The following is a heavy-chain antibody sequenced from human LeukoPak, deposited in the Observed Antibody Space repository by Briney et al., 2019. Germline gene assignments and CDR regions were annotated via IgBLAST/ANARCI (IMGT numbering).Heavy chain of an antibody. J-gene: IGHJ4*02. D-gene: IGHD1-26*01. V-gene: IGHV1-18*01. CDR1: GYTFTSYG. CDR3: AREPDPSYSGTPDY. Sequence: ASVKVSCKASGYTFTSYGISWVRQAPGQGLEWMGWISAYNGNTNYAQKLHGRVTMTTDTSTSTAYMELRSLRSDDTAVYYCAREPDPSYSGTPDYWGPGTLVTVSS. CDR2: ISAYNGNT.